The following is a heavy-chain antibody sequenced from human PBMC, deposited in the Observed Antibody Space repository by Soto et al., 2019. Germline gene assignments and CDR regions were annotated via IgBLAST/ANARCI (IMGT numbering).Heavy chain of an antibody. V-gene: IGHV1-3*01. CDR2: INAGNGNT. D-gene: IGHD2-15*01. J-gene: IGHJ3*02. CDR1: GYTFTSYA. Sequence: EASVKVSCKASGYTFTSYAMHWVRQAPGQRLEWMGWINAGNGNTKYSQKFQGRVTITRDTSASTAYMELSSLRSEDTAVYYCARDAPLGCSGGSCYYTDAFDIWGQGTMVTVSS. CDR3: ARDAPLGCSGGSCYYTDAFDI.